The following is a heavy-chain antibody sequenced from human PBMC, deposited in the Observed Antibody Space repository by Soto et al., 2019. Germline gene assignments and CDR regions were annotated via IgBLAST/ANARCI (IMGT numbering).Heavy chain of an antibody. J-gene: IGHJ4*02. D-gene: IGHD6-13*01. CDR3: TKPIDSSSWSNDY. Sequence: EVQLLESGGGLVQPGGSLRLSCAASGFTFITYAMNWVRQAPEKGLEWVSGISGSGVRTYYADSVKGRFTISRDNSINTLYLQMDSLRAEDTAVYYCTKPIDSSSWSNDYWGQGTRVSVSS. CDR2: ISGSGVRT. CDR1: GFTFITYA. V-gene: IGHV3-23*01.